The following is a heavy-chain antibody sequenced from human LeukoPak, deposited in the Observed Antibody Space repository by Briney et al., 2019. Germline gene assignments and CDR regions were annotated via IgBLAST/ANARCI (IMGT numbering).Heavy chain of an antibody. D-gene: IGHD3-10*01. CDR1: GFTFSSYW. CDR2: IKQDGSEK. V-gene: IGHV3-7*01. Sequence: GRSLRLSCAASGFTFSSYWMSWVRQAPGKGLEWVANIKQDGSEKYYVDSVKGRFTISRDNAKNSLYLQMNSLRAEDPVVYYWARRGAGDDYWGQGTLVTVSS. J-gene: IGHJ4*02. CDR3: ARRGAGDDY.